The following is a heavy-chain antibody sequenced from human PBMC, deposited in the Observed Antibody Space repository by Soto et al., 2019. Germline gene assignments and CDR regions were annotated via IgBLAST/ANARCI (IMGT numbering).Heavy chain of an antibody. CDR3: ARARGYCSGGSCYSLWYFDL. V-gene: IGHV1-8*01. Sequence: ASVKVSCKASGYTFTSYDINWVRQATGQGLEWMGWMNPNSGNAGYAQKFQGRVTMTRNTSISTAYMELSSLRSEDTAVYYCARARGYCSGGSCYSLWYFDLWGRGTLVTVSS. CDR1: GYTFTSYD. D-gene: IGHD2-15*01. J-gene: IGHJ2*01. CDR2: MNPNSGNA.